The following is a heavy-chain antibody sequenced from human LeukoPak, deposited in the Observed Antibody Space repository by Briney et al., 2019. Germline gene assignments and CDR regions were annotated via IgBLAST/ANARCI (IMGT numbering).Heavy chain of an antibody. D-gene: IGHD3-10*01. Sequence: GGSLRLSCSASAFTFSVYWMTWVRQAPGKGLEWVASIKEDGSDKYYVDSVRGRFTISRDNAENSLYLQMNSLTAEDTALYYCVRDGIRDIPGIITIRYDYWGQGTLVTVSS. CDR1: AFTFSVYW. J-gene: IGHJ4*02. CDR2: IKEDGSDK. V-gene: IGHV3-7*05. CDR3: VRDGIRDIPGIITIRYDY.